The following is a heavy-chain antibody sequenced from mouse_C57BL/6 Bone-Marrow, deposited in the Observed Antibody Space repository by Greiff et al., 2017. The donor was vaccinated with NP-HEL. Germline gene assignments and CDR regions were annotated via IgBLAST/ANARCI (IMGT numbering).Heavy chain of an antibody. Sequence: EVNVVESGGGLVQPGGSLKLSCAASGFTFSDYYMYWVRQTPEKRLEWVAYISNGGGSTYYPDTVKGRFTISRDNAKNTLYLQMSRLKSEDTAMYYCARGYDFVAWFAYWGQGTLVTVSA. D-gene: IGHD2-4*01. CDR1: GFTFSDYY. CDR2: ISNGGGST. V-gene: IGHV5-12*01. CDR3: ARGYDFVAWFAY. J-gene: IGHJ3*01.